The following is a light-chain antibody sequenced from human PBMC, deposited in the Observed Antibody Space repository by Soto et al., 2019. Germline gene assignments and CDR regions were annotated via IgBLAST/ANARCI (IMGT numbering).Light chain of an antibody. CDR1: QSSSSY. J-gene: IGKJ5*01. V-gene: IGKV1-39*01. CDR2: AAS. Sequence: DIPMTQSPSSLSASVGDRVTITCRARQSSSSYLNWYQQKPGKAPKLLIYAASSLQSGVPSRFSGSGSGTDFPLTISSLQPEDFATYYCQQSYSTLSITFGEGTRLEI. CDR3: QQSYSTLSIT.